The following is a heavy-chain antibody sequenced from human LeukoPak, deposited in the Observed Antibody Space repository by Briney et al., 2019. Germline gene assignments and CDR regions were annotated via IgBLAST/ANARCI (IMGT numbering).Heavy chain of an antibody. D-gene: IGHD3-9*01. CDR2: INHSGST. CDR3: AGNYDTLTGYDY. Sequence: SETLSLTCAVYGGSFSRYYWTWIRQPPGKGLEWVGEINHSGSTNYNSSLKTRVTVSVDTSKNQFSLKLSSVTAADTAVYYCAGNYDTLTGYDYWGQGTLVTVSS. J-gene: IGHJ4*02. V-gene: IGHV4-34*01. CDR1: GGSFSRYY.